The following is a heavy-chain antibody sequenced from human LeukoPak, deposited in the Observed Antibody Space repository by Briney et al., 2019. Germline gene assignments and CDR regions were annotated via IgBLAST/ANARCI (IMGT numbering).Heavy chain of an antibody. CDR1: GYTFTAYY. D-gene: IGHD5-18*01. CDR3: ARAGGGYSSGWVAFDI. J-gene: IGHJ3*02. V-gene: IGHV1-2*02. Sequence: ASMKVSCKASGYTFTAYYIHWVRQAPGQGLEWMGWINPASGGTSYAQKHQGRVTMTSDTSISTAYMELSRLRSDDTGVYFCARAGGGYSSGWVAFDIWGQGTMVTVSS. CDR2: INPASGGT.